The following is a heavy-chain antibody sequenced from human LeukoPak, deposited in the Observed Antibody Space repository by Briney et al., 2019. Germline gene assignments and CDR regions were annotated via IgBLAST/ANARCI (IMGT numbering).Heavy chain of an antibody. CDR3: AKGSDFWSGYFLDY. J-gene: IGHJ4*02. CDR1: GFTFSSYA. CDR2: ISGSGGST. Sequence: GGSLRLSCAASGFTFSSYAMSWVRQAPGKGLEWVSAISGSGGSTYYADSVKGRFTISRDNSKNTLYLQMNSLRAEDTAVYYCAKGSDFWSGYFLDYWGQGTLVTVSS. D-gene: IGHD3-3*01. V-gene: IGHV3-23*01.